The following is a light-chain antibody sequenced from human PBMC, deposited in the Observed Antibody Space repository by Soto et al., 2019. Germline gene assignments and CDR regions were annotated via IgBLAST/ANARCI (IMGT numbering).Light chain of an antibody. CDR2: GAS. V-gene: IGKV3-20*01. CDR3: QQYGSSLYT. J-gene: IGKJ2*01. CDR1: QSVSSSY. Sequence: EIVLTQSPGTLSLSPGERATLSCSASQSVSSSYLAWYQQKPGQAPRLLIYGASSRATGIPDRFSGSGSGTEFTLTISRLEPEYFAVYYCQQYGSSLYTFGQGTSLEIK.